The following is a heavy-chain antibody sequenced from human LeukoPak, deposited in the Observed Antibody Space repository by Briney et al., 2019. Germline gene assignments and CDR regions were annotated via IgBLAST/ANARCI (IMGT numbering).Heavy chain of an antibody. V-gene: IGHV3-23*01. CDR3: AEASWVSSADAVL. CDR1: GFIFRDYA. Sequence: GGSLRLSCVASGFIFRDYAMSWVRQAPAGGLEWVSSLRGVGETFYTDSVKGRFTLSRDHSRNTVYLQLSNLRVEDTAVYYCAEASWVSSADAVLWGQGTLVTVS. D-gene: IGHD3-16*01. CDR2: LRGVGET. J-gene: IGHJ4*02.